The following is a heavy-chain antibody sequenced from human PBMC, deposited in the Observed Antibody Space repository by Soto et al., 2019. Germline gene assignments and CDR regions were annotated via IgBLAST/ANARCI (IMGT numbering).Heavy chain of an antibody. J-gene: IGHJ1*01. CDR1: GFSLSSSGVG. Sequence: QITLKESGPTLVKPTQPLTLTCTFSGFSLSSSGVGVGWIRQPPGKALEWLAVIYWDDDKRCSPSLKSRLTITQDTSKNQVVLTLTNVDPVDTARYYCARAVGSGNSGYFQSWGQGALVTVSS. CDR3: ARAVGSGNSGYFQS. D-gene: IGHD3-3*01. CDR2: IYWDDDK. V-gene: IGHV2-5*02.